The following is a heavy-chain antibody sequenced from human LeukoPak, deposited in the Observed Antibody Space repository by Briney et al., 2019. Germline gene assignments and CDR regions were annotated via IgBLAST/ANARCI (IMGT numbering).Heavy chain of an antibody. CDR1: GFAFSSYA. CDR2: ISHDGSKK. V-gene: IGHV3-30-3*02. J-gene: IGHJ4*02. Sequence: GRSLRLSCAASGFAFSSYAVHWVRQAPGKGPECVAVISHDGSKKYYADFVKGRFTISRDNSKNTLYLHMNSLIPEDTAVYFCAKDWKFYYVSGSFFPDNWGQGTLVTVSS. D-gene: IGHD3-10*01. CDR3: AKDWKFYYVSGSFFPDN.